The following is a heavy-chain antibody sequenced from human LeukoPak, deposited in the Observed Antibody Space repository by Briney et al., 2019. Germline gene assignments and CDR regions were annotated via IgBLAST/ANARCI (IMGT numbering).Heavy chain of an antibody. D-gene: IGHD7-27*01. CDR2: ISSGSSAI. J-gene: IGHJ4*02. Sequence: GGSLRLSCAASGFSFSTYSMNWVRQAPGKGLQWVSYISSGSSAIYYTDSVKGRFTITRDDAKNSVYLQMNSLRTEDTAVYYCGTGDPRFDYWGQGILVTVSS. CDR3: GTGDPRFDY. CDR1: GFSFSTYS. V-gene: IGHV3-48*01.